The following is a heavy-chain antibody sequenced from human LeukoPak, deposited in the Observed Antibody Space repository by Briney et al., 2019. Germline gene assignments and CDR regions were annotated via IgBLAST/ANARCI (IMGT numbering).Heavy chain of an antibody. CDR3: ARDLSLWGSYRYFGY. D-gene: IGHD3-16*02. J-gene: IGHJ4*02. Sequence: ASVKVSCKVSGYTLTELSMHWVRQAPGKGLEWMGGFDPEDGETIYAQKFQGRVTMTEDTSTDTAYMELSSLRSEDTAVYYCARDLSLWGSYRYFGYWGQGTLVTVSS. CDR1: GYTLTELS. CDR2: FDPEDGET. V-gene: IGHV1-24*01.